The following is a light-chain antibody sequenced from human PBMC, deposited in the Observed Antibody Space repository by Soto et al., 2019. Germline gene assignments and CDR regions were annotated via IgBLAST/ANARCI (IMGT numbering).Light chain of an antibody. CDR3: QQYSSSRT. V-gene: IGKV1-16*01. Sequence: DIQMTQSPSSLSASVGDRVTITCQASQDISNYLNWYQQKPGKAPKSLIYAASNLQSGVPSRFSGSGSETDFTLTITRLEPEDFAVYYCQQYSSSRTFGQGTKVDIK. CDR1: QDISNY. CDR2: AAS. J-gene: IGKJ1*01.